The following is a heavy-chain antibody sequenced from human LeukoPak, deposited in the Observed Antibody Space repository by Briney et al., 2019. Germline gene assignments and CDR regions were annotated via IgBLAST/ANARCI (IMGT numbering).Heavy chain of an antibody. CDR3: ARVYSIRSFDY. V-gene: IGHV1-2*02. CDR2: INPNSGDT. Sequence: ASVKVSCQDSGYTFTGYYMHWVRQAPGQGLEWMGWINPNSGDTNYAQTFQGRVTMTRDTSINTAYMELTRLTSDDTAVYYCARVYSIRSFDYWGQGTLVTVSS. CDR1: GYTFTGYY. D-gene: IGHD2-15*01. J-gene: IGHJ4*02.